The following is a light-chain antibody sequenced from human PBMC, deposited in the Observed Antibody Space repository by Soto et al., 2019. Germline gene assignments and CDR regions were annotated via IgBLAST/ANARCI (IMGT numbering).Light chain of an antibody. CDR1: SSDVGSFYL. Sequence: QSALTQPASVSGSPGQSITISCTGTSSDVGSFYLVTWYQQYPGKAPKLIMFEVSNRPSGVSNRFSGSKSGNTASLTISGLQADDEADYYCSSYTTSKTQVFGGGTKLTV. CDR2: EVS. CDR3: SSYTTSKTQV. J-gene: IGLJ2*01. V-gene: IGLV2-14*02.